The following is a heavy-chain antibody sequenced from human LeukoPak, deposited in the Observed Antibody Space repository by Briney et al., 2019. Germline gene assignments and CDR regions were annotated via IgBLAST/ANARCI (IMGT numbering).Heavy chain of an antibody. Sequence: GGALRLSCAASGFTFDDYAMHWGRQAPGKGLELVSGISWNSGSIGYADSVKGRVTISRDNAKNSLYLQMNSLRAEDTAVYYCASSYYYASGSFEPWGQGTLVTVSS. J-gene: IGHJ5*02. V-gene: IGHV3-9*01. CDR3: ASSYYYASGSFEP. CDR2: ISWNSGSI. CDR1: GFTFDDYA. D-gene: IGHD3-10*01.